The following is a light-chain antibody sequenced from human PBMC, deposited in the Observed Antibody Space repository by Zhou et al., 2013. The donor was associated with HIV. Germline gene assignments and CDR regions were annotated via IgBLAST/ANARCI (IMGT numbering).Light chain of an antibody. CDR2: GAS. Sequence: EIVLTQSPGTLSLSPGERATLSCRASQSVSSSYLAWYQQKPGQSPRLLIYGASNRATGIPDRFSGSGSGTDFTLTISRLEPEDFAVYYCQQYGSSPGTFGQGTKVEIE. V-gene: IGKV3-20*01. J-gene: IGKJ1*01. CDR1: QSVSSSY. CDR3: QQYGSSPGT.